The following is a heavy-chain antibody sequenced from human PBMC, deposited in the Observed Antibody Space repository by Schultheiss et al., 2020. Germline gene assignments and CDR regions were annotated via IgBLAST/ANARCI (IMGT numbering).Heavy chain of an antibody. J-gene: IGHJ5*02. CDR2: IWFDGSNK. CDR1: GFTFNNYG. CDR3: ASEGEGFDP. V-gene: IGHV3-33*01. Sequence: GGSLRLSCAASGFTFNNYGMHWVRQAPGKGLEWVAVIWFDGSNKYYADSVKGRFTISRDNGQNSLYLQMNSLRAEDTAVYYCASEGEGFDPWGQGTLVTVSS.